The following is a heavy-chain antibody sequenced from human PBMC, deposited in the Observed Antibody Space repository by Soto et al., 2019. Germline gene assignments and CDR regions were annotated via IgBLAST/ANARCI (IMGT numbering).Heavy chain of an antibody. D-gene: IGHD3-22*01. J-gene: IGHJ4*01. V-gene: IGHV6-1*01. CDR1: GDSVSSNSAT. CDR3: ARAFDDPYYSDTRCYFFDY. CDR2: TYYRSKWYN. Sequence: PSQTLSLTCAISGDSVSSNSATWNWIRQSPSRGLEWLGRTYYRSKWYNDYAVSVKSRITIDPDTSKNQFSLHLNSVTPEDTAVYYCARAFDDPYYSDTRCYFFDYWGQGTLVTVSS.